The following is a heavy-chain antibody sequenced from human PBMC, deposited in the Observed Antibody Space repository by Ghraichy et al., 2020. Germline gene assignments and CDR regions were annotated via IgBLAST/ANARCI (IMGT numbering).Heavy chain of an antibody. Sequence: SQTLSLTCAVYGGSFSGYYWSWIRQPPGKGLEWIGEINHSGSTNYNPSLKSRVTISVDTSKNQFSLKLSSVTAADTSVYYCARVGADDAFDIWGQGTMVTVSS. J-gene: IGHJ3*02. CDR3: ARVGADDAFDI. CDR2: INHSGST. D-gene: IGHD1-26*01. CDR1: GGSFSGYY. V-gene: IGHV4-34*01.